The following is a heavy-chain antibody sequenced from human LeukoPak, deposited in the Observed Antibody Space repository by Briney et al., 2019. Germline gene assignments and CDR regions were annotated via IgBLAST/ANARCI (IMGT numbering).Heavy chain of an antibody. CDR1: GASIRSGPYY. J-gene: IGHJ4*02. CDR2: IHHNGKT. CDR3: ASLHYYDSSGSYYAYFDY. Sequence: PSETLSLTCTVSGASIRSGPYYWSWIRQPPGKGLEWIGIIHHNGKTYYNPSLESRITISVDTSKSQISLHLSSLTAADTAMYYCASLHYYDSSGSYYAYFDYWGQGTLVTVSS. V-gene: IGHV4-39*01. D-gene: IGHD3-22*01.